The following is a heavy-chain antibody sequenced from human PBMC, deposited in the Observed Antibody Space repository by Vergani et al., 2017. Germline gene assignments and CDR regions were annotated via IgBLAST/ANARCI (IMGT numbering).Heavy chain of an antibody. CDR3: ARDPPPECSGGSCYSAGWFDP. J-gene: IGHJ5*02. CDR2: IIPIFGTA. D-gene: IGHD2-15*01. Sequence: QVQLVQSGAELKKPGSSVKVSCKASGGTFSSYAISWVRQAPGQGLEWMGGIIPIFGTANYAQKFQGRVTITADKSTSTAYMELSSLRSEDTAVYYCARDPPPECSGGSCYSAGWFDPWGQGTLVTVSS. V-gene: IGHV1-69*06. CDR1: GGTFSSYA.